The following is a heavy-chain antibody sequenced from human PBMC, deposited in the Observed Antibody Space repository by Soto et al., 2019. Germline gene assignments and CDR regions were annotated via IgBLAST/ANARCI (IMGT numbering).Heavy chain of an antibody. CDR2: ISGSGGST. D-gene: IGHD3-3*01. Sequence: EVQLLESGGGLVQPGGSLRLSCAASGFTFSSYAMSWVRQAPGKGLEWVSGISGSGGSTYYADSVKGRFTISRDNSKNTLYLQMNSLRAEDTAVYYCAKTHTRPSWFDPWGQGTLVTVSS. CDR1: GFTFSSYA. V-gene: IGHV3-23*01. J-gene: IGHJ5*02. CDR3: AKTHTRPSWFDP.